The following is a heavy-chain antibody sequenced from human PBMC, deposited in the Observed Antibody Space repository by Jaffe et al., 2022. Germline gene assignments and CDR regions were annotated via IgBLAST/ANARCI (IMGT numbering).Heavy chain of an antibody. CDR3: ARGGQQLVQSYYYYYMDV. CDR2: INHSGST. Sequence: QVQLQQWGAGLLKPSETLSLTCAVYGGSFSGYYWSWIRQPPGKGLEWIGEINHSGSTNYNPSLKSRVTISVDTSKNQFSLKLSSVTAADTAVYYCARGGQQLVQSYYYYYMDVWGKGTTVTVSS. V-gene: IGHV4-34*01. J-gene: IGHJ6*03. D-gene: IGHD6-13*01. CDR1: GGSFSGYY.